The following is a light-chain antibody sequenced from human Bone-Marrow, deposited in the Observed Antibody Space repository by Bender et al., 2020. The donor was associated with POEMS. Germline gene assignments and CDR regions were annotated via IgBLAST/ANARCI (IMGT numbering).Light chain of an antibody. J-gene: IGLJ3*02. CDR3: SSWDDSLNGWV. V-gene: IGLV1-44*01. Sequence: QSVLTQPPSASGTPGQSVTISCSGTSSNFGNNAANWYQHVPGTAPKLLIYSNNQRPSGVPDRFSASTPGTSASLAISGLPSDDEADYYCSSWDDSLNGWVFGGGTKLTVL. CDR2: SNN. CDR1: SSNFGNNA.